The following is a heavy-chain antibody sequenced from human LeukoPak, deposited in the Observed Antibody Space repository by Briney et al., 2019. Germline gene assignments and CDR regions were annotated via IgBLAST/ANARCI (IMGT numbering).Heavy chain of an antibody. D-gene: IGHD1-1*01. CDR3: ARSSPNWNYYYYMDV. J-gene: IGHJ6*03. CDR1: GYTFTSYA. CDR2: INTNTGNP. Sequence: ASVKVSCKASGYTFTSYAMNWVRQAPGQGLEWMGWINTNTGNPTYAQGFTGRFVFSLDTSVSTAYLQISSLKAEDTAVYYCARSSPNWNYYYYMDVWGKGTTVTVSS. V-gene: IGHV7-4-1*02.